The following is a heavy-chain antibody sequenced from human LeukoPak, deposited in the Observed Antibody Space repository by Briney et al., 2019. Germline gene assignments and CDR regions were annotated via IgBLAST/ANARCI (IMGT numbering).Heavy chain of an antibody. CDR1: GFTFSSYE. D-gene: IGHD5-12*01. V-gene: IGHV3-48*03. CDR2: IESNGSPI. J-gene: IGHJ2*01. Sequence: GGSLRLSCAASGFTFSSYEMNWVRQAPGKGLEWVSYIESNGSPIHYADSVKGRFTISRDKAKNSLYLQMNSLRAEDTAVYYCARGGHSGYDFQGFLAYWYFDLWGRGTLVTVSS. CDR3: ARGGHSGYDFQGFLAYWYFDL.